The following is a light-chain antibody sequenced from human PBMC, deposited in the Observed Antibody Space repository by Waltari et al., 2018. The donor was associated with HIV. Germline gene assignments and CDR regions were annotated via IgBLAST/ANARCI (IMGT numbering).Light chain of an antibody. J-gene: IGLJ2*01. V-gene: IGLV2-8*01. Sequence: QSALTQPPSASGSPGQSVTLSCTGTNSDIGTYDYVPWYQQHPGKAPKLVISEVTKRPSGVSYRFSGSKSGNTAFLTVSGLQAEDEADYYCSSFANRDGFYVLFGGGTRLTVL. CDR2: EVT. CDR3: SSFANRDGFYVL. CDR1: NSDIGTYDY.